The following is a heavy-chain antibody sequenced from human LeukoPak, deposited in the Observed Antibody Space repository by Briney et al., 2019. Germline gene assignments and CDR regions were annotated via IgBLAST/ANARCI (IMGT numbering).Heavy chain of an antibody. CDR3: ARQGQGGYWPFDY. J-gene: IGHJ4*02. CDR1: GGSIRSFY. V-gene: IGHV4-4*07. Sequence: PSETLSLTCTVSGGSIRSFYWNWVRQPAGKGLEWLGRIYSSGDTNYNPFLMSRISMSVDTSKNQFSLKLSSVTVADTAVYYCARQGQGGYWPFDYWGQGTLVTVSS. D-gene: IGHD5-12*01. CDR2: IYSSGDT.